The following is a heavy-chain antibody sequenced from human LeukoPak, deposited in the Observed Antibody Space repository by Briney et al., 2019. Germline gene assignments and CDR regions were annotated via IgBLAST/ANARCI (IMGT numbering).Heavy chain of an antibody. CDR3: ARGGRDGYKNYYYYMDV. Sequence: GASVKVSCKASGYTFTSYDINWVRQATGQGLEWMGWMNPNSGNTGYAQKFQGRVTMTRNTSISTAYMELSSLRSEDTAVYYCARGGRDGYKNYYYYMDVWGKGTTVTISS. V-gene: IGHV1-8*01. CDR1: GYTFTSYD. J-gene: IGHJ6*03. D-gene: IGHD5-24*01. CDR2: MNPNSGNT.